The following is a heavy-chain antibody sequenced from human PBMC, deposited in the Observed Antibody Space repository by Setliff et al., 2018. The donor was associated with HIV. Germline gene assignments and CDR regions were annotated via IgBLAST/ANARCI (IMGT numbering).Heavy chain of an antibody. Sequence: PSETLSLTCIVSGGSISSSSYYWTWIRQPAGMGLEWIGRMSPSGSTSYNPSLRSRLTMSIDTSKNQFSVNLSSVTAADTAVYHCARDRSSGWSKDWFDTWGQGILVTVSS. J-gene: IGHJ5*02. CDR2: MSPSGST. D-gene: IGHD6-19*01. V-gene: IGHV4-61*02. CDR1: GGSISSSSYY. CDR3: ARDRSSGWSKDWFDT.